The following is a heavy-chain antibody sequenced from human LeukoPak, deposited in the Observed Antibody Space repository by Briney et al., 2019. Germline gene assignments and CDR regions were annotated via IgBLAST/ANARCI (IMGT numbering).Heavy chain of an antibody. CDR3: ARVLTGYYYYMDV. CDR1: GGSISSYY. Sequence: SETLSLTCTVSGGSISSYYWSWIRQPPGKGLEWIGYIYYSGSTNYNPSLKSRVTISVDTSKNQFSLKLSSVTAADTAVYYCARVLTGYYYYMDVWGKGTTVTISS. D-gene: IGHD1-14*01. J-gene: IGHJ6*03. CDR2: IYYSGST. V-gene: IGHV4-59*01.